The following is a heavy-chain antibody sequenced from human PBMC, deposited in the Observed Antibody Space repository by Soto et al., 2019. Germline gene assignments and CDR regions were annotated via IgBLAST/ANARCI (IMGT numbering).Heavy chain of an antibody. CDR1: GGTFSSYA. J-gene: IGHJ6*02. CDR3: ARDLRTTVTTAYYYGMDV. D-gene: IGHD4-17*01. CDR2: IIPIFGTA. V-gene: IGHV1-69*13. Sequence: GPPVKVSCKASGGTFSSYAISWVRQAPGQGLEWMGGIIPIFGTANYAQKFQGRVTITADESTSTAYMELSSLRSEDTAVYYCARDLRTTVTTAYYYGMDVWGQGTTVTVSS.